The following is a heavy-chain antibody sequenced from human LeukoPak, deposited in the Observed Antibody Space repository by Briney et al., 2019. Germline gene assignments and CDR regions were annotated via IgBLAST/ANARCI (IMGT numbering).Heavy chain of an antibody. CDR2: IIPIFGTA. Sequence: SVKVSCKASGGTFSSYAISWVRQAPGQGLEWMGGIIPIFGTANYAQKFQGRVTITADESTSTAYMELSSLRSEDTAVYYCAREASVVDYFDYWGQGTLVTVSS. D-gene: IGHD2-15*01. CDR1: GGTFSSYA. V-gene: IGHV1-69*13. CDR3: AREASVVDYFDY. J-gene: IGHJ4*02.